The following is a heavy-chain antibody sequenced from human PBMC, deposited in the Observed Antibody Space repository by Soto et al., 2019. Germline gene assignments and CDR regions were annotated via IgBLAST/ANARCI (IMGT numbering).Heavy chain of an antibody. CDR2: INPSGGST. CDR3: ARVAVGVAGTPDFDY. CDR1: GYTFTSYY. V-gene: IGHV1-46*03. Sequence: QVQLVQSGAEVKKPGASVKVSCKASGYTFTSYYMHWVRQAPGQGPEWMGIINPSGGSTSYAQKFQGRVTMTRDTSTSTVYMELSSLRSEDTAVYYCARVAVGVAGTPDFDYWGQGTLVTVSS. J-gene: IGHJ4*02. D-gene: IGHD6-19*01.